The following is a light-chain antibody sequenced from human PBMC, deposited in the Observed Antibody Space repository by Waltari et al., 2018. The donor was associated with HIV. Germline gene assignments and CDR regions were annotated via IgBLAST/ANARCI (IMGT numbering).Light chain of an antibody. Sequence: DIMMTQSTATLSVSPGARATLSCRASQSVSTNLAWYQQKPGQAPRLLIYGASTRATGIPARFSGSGSGTDFTLTISSLQSEDSVTYYCQQYNNWPLAFGGGTKVEIK. J-gene: IGKJ4*01. V-gene: IGKV3-15*01. CDR2: GAS. CDR3: QQYNNWPLA. CDR1: QSVSTN.